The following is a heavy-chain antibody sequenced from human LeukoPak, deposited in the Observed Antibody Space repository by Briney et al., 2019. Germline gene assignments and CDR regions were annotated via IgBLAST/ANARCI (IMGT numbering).Heavy chain of an antibody. V-gene: IGHV3-15*01. J-gene: IGHJ4*02. CDR3: TTGTWTTYYGSGSYLDY. D-gene: IGHD3-10*01. CDR1: GFTLRSYV. CDR2: IKSKTAGGTT. Sequence: PGGSLRLSCVASGFTLRSYVMNWVRQTPGKGLEWVGRIKSKTAGGTTDYAAPVKGRFTISRDDSKNTLYLQMNSLKTEDTAVYYCTTGTWTTYYGSGSYLDYWGQGTLVTVSS.